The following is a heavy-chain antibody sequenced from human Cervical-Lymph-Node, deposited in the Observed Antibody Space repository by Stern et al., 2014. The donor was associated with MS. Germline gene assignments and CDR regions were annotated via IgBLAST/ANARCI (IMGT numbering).Heavy chain of an antibody. CDR1: GGSVSSQY. CDR2: IFYSGST. Sequence: QVQLQESGPGLVKPSETLSLTCTVSGGSVSSQYWSWFRPTPGKGLEWIGYIFYSGSTNYNPPLKSRVTMSLDMSKNQFSLNLTSVTAADTAVYYCARGVNNWLDPWGQGTQVTVSS. J-gene: IGHJ5*02. V-gene: IGHV4-59*02. CDR3: ARGVNNWLDP.